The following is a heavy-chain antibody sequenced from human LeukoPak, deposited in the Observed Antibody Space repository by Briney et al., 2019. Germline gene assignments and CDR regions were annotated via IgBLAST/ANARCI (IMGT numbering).Heavy chain of an antibody. CDR1: GFTFSSYG. J-gene: IGHJ4*02. Sequence: GGSLRLSCAASGFTFSSYGMHWVRQAPGKGLEWVAFIRYDGSNKYYADSVKGRFTISRDNSKNTLYLQMNSLRAEDTAVYYCAKGYCSSTSCAADYWGQGTLVTVSS. V-gene: IGHV3-30*02. D-gene: IGHD2-2*01. CDR3: AKGYCSSTSCAADY. CDR2: IRYDGSNK.